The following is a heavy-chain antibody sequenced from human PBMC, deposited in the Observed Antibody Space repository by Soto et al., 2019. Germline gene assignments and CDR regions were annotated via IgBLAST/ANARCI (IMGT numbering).Heavy chain of an antibody. Sequence: ASVKVSCKASGGTFSSYAISWVRQAPGQGLEWMGGIIPIFGTANYAQKFQGRVTITADESTSTAYMELSSLRSEDTAVYYCAEGNYDSSGYPMGYWGQGTLVTVSS. CDR1: GGTFSSYA. V-gene: IGHV1-69*13. D-gene: IGHD3-22*01. CDR3: AEGNYDSSGYPMGY. CDR2: IIPIFGTA. J-gene: IGHJ4*02.